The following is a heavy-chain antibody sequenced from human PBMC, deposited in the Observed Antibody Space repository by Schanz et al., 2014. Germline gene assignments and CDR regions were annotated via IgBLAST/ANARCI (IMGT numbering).Heavy chain of an antibody. J-gene: IGHJ3*02. CDR2: ISRDGTTS. V-gene: IGHV3-48*04. CDR3: ARENLNWEAFDI. CDR1: GFTFSSYG. Sequence: VQLVESGGGVVQPGRSLRLSCAVSGFTFSSYGMHWVRQAPGRGLEWLSYISRDGTTSYYADSVKGRFTISRDNAKNSLYLEMTSLRGEDTAVYYCARENLNWEAFDIWGQGTVVTVSS. D-gene: IGHD7-27*01.